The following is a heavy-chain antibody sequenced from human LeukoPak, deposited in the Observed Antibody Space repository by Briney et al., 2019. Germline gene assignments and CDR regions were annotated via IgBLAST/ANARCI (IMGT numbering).Heavy chain of an antibody. CDR2: ISGSGGST. Sequence: SGGSLRLSCAASGFTFSSYAMSWVRQAPGKGREWGSAISGSGGSTYYADSVQGRFTISRDNSKNTLYLQMNSLSAEATAVYYCAKGGTPRPRIAAGTTTIGTFDPWGQGTLVTVSS. J-gene: IGHJ5*02. CDR3: AKGGTPRPRIAAGTTTIGTFDP. V-gene: IGHV3-23*01. CDR1: GFTFSSYA. D-gene: IGHD6-13*01.